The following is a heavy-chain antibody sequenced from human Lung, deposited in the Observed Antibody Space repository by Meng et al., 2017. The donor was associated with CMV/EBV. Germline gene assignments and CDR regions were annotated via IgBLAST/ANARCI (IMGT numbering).Heavy chain of an antibody. CDR1: GGTFSTYP. V-gene: IGHV1-69*04. D-gene: IGHD5-24*01. J-gene: IGHJ5*02. Sequence: SXXVSXKDSGGTFSTYPITWVRQAPGQGLEWMGRIIPMLGIANYAQKFQGRVTITADKSATSAYMELRSLRSEDAAVYYCARDNSNLPYNYFDPWGQGSXVNGAS. CDR3: ARDNSNLPYNYFDP. CDR2: IIPMLGIA.